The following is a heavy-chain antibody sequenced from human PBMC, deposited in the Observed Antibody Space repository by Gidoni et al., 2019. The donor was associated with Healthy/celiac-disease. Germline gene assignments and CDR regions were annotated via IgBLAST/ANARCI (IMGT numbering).Heavy chain of an antibody. CDR2: ISSSSSTI. J-gene: IGHJ4*02. CDR3: ANLWAGAVTT. Sequence: EVQLVESGGGLVQPGGSRRLPCAASGFTFSSYSMTWVRQAPGKGLEWVSYISSSSSTIYYADSVKGRFTISRDNAKNSLYLQMNSLRAEDTAVYYCANLWAGAVTTWGQGTLVTVSS. V-gene: IGHV3-48*04. CDR1: GFTFSSYS. D-gene: IGHD4-17*01.